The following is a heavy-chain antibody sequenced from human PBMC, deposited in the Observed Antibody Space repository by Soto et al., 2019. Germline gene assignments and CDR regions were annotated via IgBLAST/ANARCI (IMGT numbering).Heavy chain of an antibody. D-gene: IGHD6-19*01. CDR3: ERVGSGWYHFDY. CDR2: IKTDGSIT. V-gene: IGHV3-74*01. CDR1: GFTFSSYW. Sequence: EAQLVESGGGLVQPGGSLRLSCAASGFTFSSYWMHWVRQAPGKGLVWVSRIKTDGSITCYADSVQGRFTISRDNAKNARYRQINSPRAEDTAVYYCERVGSGWYHFDYWGQGTLVTVSS. J-gene: IGHJ4*02.